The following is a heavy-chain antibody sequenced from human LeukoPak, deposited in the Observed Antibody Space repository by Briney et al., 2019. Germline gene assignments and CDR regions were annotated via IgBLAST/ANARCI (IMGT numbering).Heavy chain of an antibody. CDR2: ISSSSSTI. V-gene: IGHV3-48*01. CDR1: GFTFSSYS. Sequence: GGSLRLSCAASGFTFSSYSMNWVRQAPGKGLEWVSYISSSSSTIYYADSVKGRFTISRDNAKNSLYLQMNSLRAEDTAVYYCARDRRVGVVIYFDYWGQGTLVTVSS. CDR3: ARDRRVGVVIYFDY. J-gene: IGHJ4*02. D-gene: IGHD3-3*01.